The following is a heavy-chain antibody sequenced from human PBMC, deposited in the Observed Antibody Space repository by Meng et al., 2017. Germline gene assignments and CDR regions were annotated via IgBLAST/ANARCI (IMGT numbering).Heavy chain of an antibody. Sequence: GESLKISCAASGFTFSSYWMHWVRQAPGKGLVWVSRINSDGSSTSYADSVKGRFTISRDNAKNTLYLQMNSLRAEDTAVYYCARLGRGGYNSIGGNIDYWGQGTLVTVSS. CDR2: INSDGSST. J-gene: IGHJ4*02. CDR3: ARLGRGGYNSIGGNIDY. D-gene: IGHD5-24*01. V-gene: IGHV3-74*01. CDR1: GFTFSSYW.